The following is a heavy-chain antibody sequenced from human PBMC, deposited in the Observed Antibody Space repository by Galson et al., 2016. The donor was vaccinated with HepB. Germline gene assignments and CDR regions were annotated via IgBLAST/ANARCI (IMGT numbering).Heavy chain of an antibody. V-gene: IGHV3-66*01. CDR2: IYSDGRT. D-gene: IGHD6-19*01. CDR3: AKNGGWYGNGYFDL. J-gene: IGHJ2*01. CDR1: GFTVSSNY. Sequence: SLRLSCAASGFTVSSNYMSWVRQAPGKGLEWVSVIYSDGRTYYADSVKGRFTISRDNSQNTLYLQMNSLRAEDTAVYYCAKNGGWYGNGYFDLWGRGTLGTVSS.